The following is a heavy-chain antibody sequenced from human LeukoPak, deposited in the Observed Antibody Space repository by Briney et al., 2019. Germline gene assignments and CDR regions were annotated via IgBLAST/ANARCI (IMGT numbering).Heavy chain of an antibody. Sequence: GGSLRLSCAASGFTFDDYAMHWVRQVPGKGLEWVSGISWNSGSIDYADSVKGRFTISRDNAKNSLYLQMISLRAEDTALYYCAKALEISMIVSPDAFDIWGQGTMVTVSS. CDR3: AKALEISMIVSPDAFDI. CDR2: ISWNSGSI. V-gene: IGHV3-9*01. CDR1: GFTFDDYA. J-gene: IGHJ3*02. D-gene: IGHD3-22*01.